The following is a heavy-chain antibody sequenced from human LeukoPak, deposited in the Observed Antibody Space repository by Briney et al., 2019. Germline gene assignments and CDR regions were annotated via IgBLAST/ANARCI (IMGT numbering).Heavy chain of an antibody. CDR1: GYSFSTYW. J-gene: IGHJ6*02. V-gene: IGHV5-51*01. CDR3: ARRTDYYYYYGMDV. Sequence: GESLKISCKGSGYSFSTYWIGWVRQMPGKGLEWMGIIYPGDSDTRYSPSFQGQVTISADKSIDTAYLQWSSLKASDTAIYYCARRTDYYYYYGMDVWGQGTTVTVSS. CDR2: IYPGDSDT.